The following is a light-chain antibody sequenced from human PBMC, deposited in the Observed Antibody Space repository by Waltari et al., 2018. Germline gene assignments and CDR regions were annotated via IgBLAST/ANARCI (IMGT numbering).Light chain of an antibody. V-gene: IGKV1-5*03. J-gene: IGKJ4*01. Sequence: DIQMTQSPSSLSASVGDRVTITCRASQSLSNYLNWCQQKPGKAPKVVIYEASSLESGVPSRFSGSGSGTEFTLTISSLQPDDFATYYCQQCNSYLLTFGGGTKVEIK. CDR1: QSLSNY. CDR2: EAS. CDR3: QQCNSYLLT.